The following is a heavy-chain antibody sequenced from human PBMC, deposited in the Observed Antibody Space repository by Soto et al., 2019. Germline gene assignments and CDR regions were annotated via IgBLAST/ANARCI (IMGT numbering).Heavy chain of an antibody. V-gene: IGHV4-30-2*01. D-gene: IGHD6-19*01. CDR2: IYHSGST. CDR1: GGSIGSGGYS. J-gene: IGHJ4*02. Sequence: SETLPLTCAVSGGSIGSGGYSWSWIRRPPGKGLEWIGYIYHSGSTYYNPSLKSRVTISVDRSKNQFSLKLSSVTAAGTAVYYCARAGGLGAVAADYWGQGTLVTVSS. CDR3: ARAGGLGAVAADY.